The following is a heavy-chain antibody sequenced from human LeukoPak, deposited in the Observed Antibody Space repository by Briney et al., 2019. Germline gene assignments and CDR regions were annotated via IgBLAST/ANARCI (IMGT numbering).Heavy chain of an antibody. J-gene: IGHJ4*02. V-gene: IGHV3-30*03. CDR3: ARAWPYGEPLDYFDY. D-gene: IGHD4-17*01. Sequence: GGSLRLSCAASGFTFSSYGMHWVRQAPGKGLEWVAVISYDGSNKYYADSVKGRFTISRDNSKNTLYLQMNSLRAEDTAVYYCARAWPYGEPLDYFDYWGQGTLVTVSS. CDR1: GFTFSSYG. CDR2: ISYDGSNK.